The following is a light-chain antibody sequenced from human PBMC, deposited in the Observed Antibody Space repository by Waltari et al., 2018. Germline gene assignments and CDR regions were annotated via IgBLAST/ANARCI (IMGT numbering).Light chain of an antibody. J-gene: IGLJ2*01. CDR3: CSYAGSYTLV. V-gene: IGLV2-11*01. Sequence: CYQQHPGNAPNLMIYDVSKRPSGVPDRFSGSKSGNTASLTISGLQAEDEADYYCCSYAGSYTLVFGGGTKLTVL. CDR2: DVS.